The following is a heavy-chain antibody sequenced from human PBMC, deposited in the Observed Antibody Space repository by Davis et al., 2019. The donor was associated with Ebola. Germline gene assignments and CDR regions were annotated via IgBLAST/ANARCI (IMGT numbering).Heavy chain of an antibody. V-gene: IGHV3-48*02. CDR3: ARDKGFGELFFDY. Sequence: PGGSLRLSCAASGFTFSSYSMNWVRQAPGKGLEWVSYISSTIYYADSVKGRFTISRDNAKNSLYLQMNSLRDEDTAVYYCARDKGFGELFFDYWGQGTLVTVSS. J-gene: IGHJ4*02. CDR1: GFTFSSYS. D-gene: IGHD3-10*01. CDR2: ISSTI.